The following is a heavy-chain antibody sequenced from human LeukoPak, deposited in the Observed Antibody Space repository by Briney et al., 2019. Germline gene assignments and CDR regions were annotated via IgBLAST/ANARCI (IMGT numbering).Heavy chain of an antibody. J-gene: IGHJ6*03. CDR3: AKDGADQTYYYYYMDV. V-gene: IGHV3-30*18. Sequence: PGGSPRLSCAASGFTFSSYGMHWVRQAPGKGLEWVAVISYDGSNKYYADSVKGRFTISRDNSKNTLYLQMNSLRAEDTAVYYCAKDGADQTYYYYYMDVWGKGTTVTVSS. CDR2: ISYDGSNK. D-gene: IGHD1-26*01. CDR1: GFTFSSYG.